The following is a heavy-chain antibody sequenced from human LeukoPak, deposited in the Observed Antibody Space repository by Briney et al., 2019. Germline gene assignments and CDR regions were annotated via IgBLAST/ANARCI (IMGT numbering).Heavy chain of an antibody. V-gene: IGHV3-23*01. CDR2: ISGSGGST. D-gene: IGHD3-10*02. Sequence: PGGSLRLSCAASGFTFSNYAMSWVRQAPGKGLEWVSAISGSGGSTYYADSVKGRFTISRDNAKNSLFLKTDTLRGDDTGIYYCARDPNVLGITPYYFDFWGQGTLVTVSS. CDR1: GFTFSNYA. CDR3: ARDPNVLGITPYYFDF. J-gene: IGHJ4*02.